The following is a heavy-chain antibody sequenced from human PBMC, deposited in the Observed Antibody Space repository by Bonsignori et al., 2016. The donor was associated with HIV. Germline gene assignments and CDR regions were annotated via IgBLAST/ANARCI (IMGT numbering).Heavy chain of an antibody. D-gene: IGHD2-15*01. V-gene: IGHV5-51*01. Sequence: VRQMPGKGLEWMGIIYPGDSDTRYSPSFQGQVTISADKSISTAYLQWSSLKASDTAMYYCARPLVVVAATRGSAFDIWGQGTMVTVSS. CDR2: IYPGDSDT. CDR3: ARPLVVVAATRGSAFDI. J-gene: IGHJ3*02.